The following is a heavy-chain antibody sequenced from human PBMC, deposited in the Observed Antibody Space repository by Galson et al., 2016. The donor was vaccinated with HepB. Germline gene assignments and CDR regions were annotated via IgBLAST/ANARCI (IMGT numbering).Heavy chain of an antibody. CDR1: GYSFTSYW. CDR3: ARRGLFYGSGTYSWFDP. J-gene: IGHJ5*02. Sequence: QSGAEVKKPGESLKISCKASGYSFTSYWIGWVRQMPGKGLEWMGIIYPGDPDTRYSPSFQGQVTISVDKSINPAYLQWSSLKASDTAMYYCARRGLFYGSGTYSWFDPWGQGTLVTVSS. CDR2: IYPGDPDT. V-gene: IGHV5-51*01. D-gene: IGHD3-10*01.